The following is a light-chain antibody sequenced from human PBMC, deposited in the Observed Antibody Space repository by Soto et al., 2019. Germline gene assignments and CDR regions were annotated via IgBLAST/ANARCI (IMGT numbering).Light chain of an antibody. Sequence: QSVLTQPPSVSGAPGQRVTISCTGTSSNIGEGYGVFWYQQLPGTAPKLLIYGDNTRPSGVPDRFSASKSGTSASLVITGLQADDEADYHCQSYDSSLSGSVFGGGTKLTVL. J-gene: IGLJ2*01. CDR3: QSYDSSLSGSV. V-gene: IGLV1-40*01. CDR1: SSNIGEGYG. CDR2: GDN.